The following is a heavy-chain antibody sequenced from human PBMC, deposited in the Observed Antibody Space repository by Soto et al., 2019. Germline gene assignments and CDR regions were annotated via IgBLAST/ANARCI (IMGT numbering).Heavy chain of an antibody. CDR1: GYSFTSYW. D-gene: IGHD3-3*01. V-gene: IGHV5-51*01. J-gene: IGHJ6*02. Sequence: GESLKISCKGSGYSFTSYWIGWVRQMPGKGLEWMGIIYPGDSDTRYSPSFQGQVTISADKSIGTAYLQWSSLKASDTAMYYCSSASVDYAFWSGYNRYYYDGMDVSGQGT. CDR2: IYPGDSDT. CDR3: SSASVDYAFWSGYNRYYYDGMDV.